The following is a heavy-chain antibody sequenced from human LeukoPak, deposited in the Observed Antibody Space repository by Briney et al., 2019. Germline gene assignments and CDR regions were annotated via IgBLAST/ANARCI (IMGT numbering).Heavy chain of an antibody. CDR3: ARGPLELVQNWSNFDY. Sequence: SETLSLTCAVYGASFSGYYWSWIRQPPGKGLEWIGEINHGGSTNYNPSLKSRVTMSVDKSKNQLSLNLKSVTAADTAVYYCARGPLELVQNWSNFDYWGQGTLVTVSS. D-gene: IGHD1-1*01. J-gene: IGHJ4*02. CDR1: GASFSGYY. CDR2: INHGGST. V-gene: IGHV4-34*01.